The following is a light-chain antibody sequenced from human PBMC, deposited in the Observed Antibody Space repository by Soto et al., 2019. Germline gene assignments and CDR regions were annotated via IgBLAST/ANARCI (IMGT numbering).Light chain of an antibody. J-gene: IGLJ1*01. CDR2: EVS. CDR1: SSDIGYYNY. Sequence: QSVLTQPASVSGSPGQSITISCTGTSSDIGYYNYVSWYQQHPGKAPKLMIYEVSYRPSGVSNRFSGSKSGNTASLTISGLQAEDEADYYCSSYTSSSTPCVFGTGTKLTVL. CDR3: SSYTSSSTPCV. V-gene: IGLV2-14*01.